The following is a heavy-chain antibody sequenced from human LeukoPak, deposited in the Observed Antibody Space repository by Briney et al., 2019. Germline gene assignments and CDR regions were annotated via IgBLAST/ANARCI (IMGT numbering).Heavy chain of an antibody. J-gene: IGHJ6*02. V-gene: IGHV5-51*01. CDR2: IYPGDSDT. CDR3: ARLKGRGGSSWWSYYGMDV. Sequence: GESLKISCKGSGYSFTSYWIGWVRQMPGKGLEWMGIIYPGDSDTRYSPSFQGQVTISADKSISTAYLQWSSLKASDTAMYYCARLKGRGGSSWWSYYGMDVWGQGTTVTVSS. D-gene: IGHD6-13*01. CDR1: GYSFTSYW.